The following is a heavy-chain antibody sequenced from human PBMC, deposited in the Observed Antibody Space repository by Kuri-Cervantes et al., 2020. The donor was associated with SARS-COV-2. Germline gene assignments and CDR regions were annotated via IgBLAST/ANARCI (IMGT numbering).Heavy chain of an antibody. CDR2: INWNGGST. Sequence: GGSPRLSCAASGFTFDDYGMSWVRQAPGKGLEWVSGINWNGGSTGYADSVKGRFTISRDNAKNSLYLQMNSLRAEDTAVYYCARGGHYTNGVSYGDYYFGLWGRGTLVTVSS. D-gene: IGHD2-8*01. CDR1: GFTFDDYG. V-gene: IGHV3-20*04. CDR3: ARGGHYTNGVSYGDYYFGL. J-gene: IGHJ2*01.